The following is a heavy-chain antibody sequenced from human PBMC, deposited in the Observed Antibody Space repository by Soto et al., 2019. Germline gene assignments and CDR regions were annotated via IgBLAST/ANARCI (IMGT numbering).Heavy chain of an antibody. CDR1: GGTFSSYA. CDR3: ASGKIVVVWIVPYGVDV. V-gene: IGHV1-69*06. D-gene: IGHD3-22*01. J-gene: IGHJ6*02. Sequence: QVQLVQSGAEVKKPGSSVKVSCKASGGTFSSYAISWVRQAPGQGLEWMGGIIPIFGTANYAQKFQGRVTITADKSTSTAYMELSSLRSEDTAVYYCASGKIVVVWIVPYGVDVWGQGTTVTVSS. CDR2: IIPIFGTA.